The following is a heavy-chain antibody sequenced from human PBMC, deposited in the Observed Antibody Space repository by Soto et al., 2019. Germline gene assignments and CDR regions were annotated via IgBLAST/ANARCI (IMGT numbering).Heavy chain of an antibody. CDR1: GYTLTSYA. V-gene: IGHV1-3*01. J-gene: IGHJ6*02. CDR2: INAGNGNT. CDR3: ARESGDIVVVPTTTEDYGMDV. Sequence: PSVKVSCKASGYTLTSYAMHWVRQAPGQRLEWMGWINAGNGNTKYSQKFQDRVTITRDTSAITAYMELSSLRSEDTAVYYCARESGDIVVVPTTTEDYGMDVWGQGTTVTVSS. D-gene: IGHD2-2*01.